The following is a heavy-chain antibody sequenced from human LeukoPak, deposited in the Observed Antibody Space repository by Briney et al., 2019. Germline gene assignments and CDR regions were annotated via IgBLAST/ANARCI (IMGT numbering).Heavy chain of an antibody. V-gene: IGHV4-59*11. D-gene: IGHD5-18*01. J-gene: IGHJ4*02. CDR3: ATIKRGSIYGYFDF. CDR2: LLDSVNT. Sequence: PSETLSLTCTVSGGSISSHYWSWIRHPPEKGLEWIAYLLDSVNTKDNPSLQSRLTLSADTSKNQFSLRLSSVTAADTAVYYCATIKRGSIYGYFDFWGQGIKVTVSS. CDR1: GGSISSHY.